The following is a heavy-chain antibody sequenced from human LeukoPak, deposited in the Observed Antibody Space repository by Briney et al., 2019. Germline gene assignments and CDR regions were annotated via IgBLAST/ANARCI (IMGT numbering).Heavy chain of an antibody. CDR1: GGTFSSYA. Sequence: SVKVSCKASGGTFSSYAISWVRQAPGQGLEWMGRIIPTLGIANYAQKFQGRVTITADKSTSTAYMELSSLRSEDTAVYYCARRSVPAAIPGGWFDPWGQGTLVTVSS. V-gene: IGHV1-69*04. D-gene: IGHD2-2*01. J-gene: IGHJ5*02. CDR3: ARRSVPAAIPGGWFDP. CDR2: IIPTLGIA.